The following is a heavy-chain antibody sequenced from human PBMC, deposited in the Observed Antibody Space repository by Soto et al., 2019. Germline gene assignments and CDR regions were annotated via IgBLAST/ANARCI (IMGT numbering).Heavy chain of an antibody. V-gene: IGHV3-48*02. CDR2: ISSSSSTI. D-gene: IGHD3-10*01. CDR3: ARRQERFLYYYGMDG. CDR1: GFTFSSYS. Sequence: EVQLVESGGGLVQPGGSLRLSCAASGFTFSSYSMNWVRQAPGKGLEWVSYISSSSSTIYYADSVKGRFTISRDNAKNSLYLQMNSLRDEDTAVYYCARRQERFLYYYGMDGWGQGTTVTVSS. J-gene: IGHJ6*02.